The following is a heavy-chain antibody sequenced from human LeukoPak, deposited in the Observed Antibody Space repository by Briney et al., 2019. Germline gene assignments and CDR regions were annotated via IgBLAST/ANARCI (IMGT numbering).Heavy chain of an antibody. V-gene: IGHV3-30*04. CDR3: ARDPIAAEPDYFDY. D-gene: IGHD6-25*01. Sequence: GGSLRLSCSASGFNFGTYAMHGVRQAPGKGLEWVAVIFDERNKFVADSVKGRFTISRDNFKNTLYLQMNSLRDEDTAIYYCARDPIAAEPDYFDYWGQGTLVTVSS. CDR2: IFDERNK. CDR1: GFNFGTYA. J-gene: IGHJ4*02.